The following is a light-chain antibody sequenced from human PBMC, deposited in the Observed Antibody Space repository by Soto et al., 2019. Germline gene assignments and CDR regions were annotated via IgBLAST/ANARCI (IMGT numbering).Light chain of an antibody. Sequence: QSVLTQPASVSGSPGQSITISCTGTSSDVGGYNYVSWYQQHPGKAPKLMIYDVSNRPSGVSNRVSGSKSGNTASLTISGLQAEDEADYYCSSYTSSRNVVFGCGTKVTVL. J-gene: IGLJ2*01. CDR2: DVS. V-gene: IGLV2-14*01. CDR1: SSDVGGYNY. CDR3: SSYTSSRNVV.